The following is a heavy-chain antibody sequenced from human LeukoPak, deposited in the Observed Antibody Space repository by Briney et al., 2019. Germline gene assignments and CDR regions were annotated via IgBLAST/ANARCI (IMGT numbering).Heavy chain of an antibody. CDR1: GFTFSSYA. Sequence: GGSLRLSCAASGFTFSSYAMSWVRQAPGKGLEWVSAISGSGGSTYYADSVKGRFTISGDNSKNTLYLQMNSLRAEDTAVYYCAKARFFGMFGYWGQGTLVTVSS. D-gene: IGHD3-10*02. V-gene: IGHV3-23*01. CDR3: AKARFFGMFGY. CDR2: ISGSGGST. J-gene: IGHJ4*02.